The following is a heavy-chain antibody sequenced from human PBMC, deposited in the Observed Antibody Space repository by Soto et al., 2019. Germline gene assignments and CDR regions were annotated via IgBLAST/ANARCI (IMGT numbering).Heavy chain of an antibody. CDR2: IIPIRGIA. J-gene: IGHJ3*02. Sequence: QVQLVQSGAEVKKPGSSVKVSCKASGGTFSSYTISCVRHAPGQGLEWMGRIIPIRGIANYAQQFQGRVTITADKSTSTAYMELSSLRSEDTAVYYCAIRHDYCDLSAFAIWGQGTMVTVSS. D-gene: IGHD4-17*01. V-gene: IGHV1-69*02. CDR3: AIRHDYCDLSAFAI. CDR1: GGTFSSYT.